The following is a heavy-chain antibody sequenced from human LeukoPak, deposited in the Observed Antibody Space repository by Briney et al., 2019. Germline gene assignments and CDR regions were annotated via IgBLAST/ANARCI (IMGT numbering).Heavy chain of an antibody. CDR3: ARGGNWGNWFDP. V-gene: IGHV1-46*01. Sequence: GASVKVSCKASGYTFTSYYMHWVRQAPGQGLEWMGIINPSGGSTSYAQKFQGRVTMTRDTSISTAYMELSRLRSDDTAVYYCARGGNWGNWFDPWGQGTLVTVSS. J-gene: IGHJ5*02. CDR1: GYTFTSYY. D-gene: IGHD7-27*01. CDR2: INPSGGST.